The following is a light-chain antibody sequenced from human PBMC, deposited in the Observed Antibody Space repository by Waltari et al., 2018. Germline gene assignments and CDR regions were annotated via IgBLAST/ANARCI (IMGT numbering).Light chain of an antibody. V-gene: IGKV2-30*01. CDR1: QSLMYTDGDTY. Sequence: DVVLTQSPLSLSVPLGQPASISCRSSQSLMYTDGDTYWNWFQQRPGQSPRPRIYKVSSRDFGVPDRVSGSGSGTDFTLNISRVEAEDVAIYYCMQGTHWPPWTFGQGTKVEIK. CDR2: KVS. J-gene: IGKJ1*01. CDR3: MQGTHWPPWT.